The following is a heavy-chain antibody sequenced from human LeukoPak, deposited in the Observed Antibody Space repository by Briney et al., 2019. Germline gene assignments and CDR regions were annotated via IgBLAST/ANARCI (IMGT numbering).Heavy chain of an antibody. Sequence: SETLSLTCAVYGGSFSGYYWSWIRQPPGKGLEWIGEINHSGGTNYNPSLKSRVTISVDTSKNQFSLKLSSVTAADTAVYYCAGSIAVDDFDYWGQGTLVTVSS. CDR1: GGSFSGYY. D-gene: IGHD6-19*01. CDR3: AGSIAVDDFDY. CDR2: INHSGGT. J-gene: IGHJ4*02. V-gene: IGHV4-34*01.